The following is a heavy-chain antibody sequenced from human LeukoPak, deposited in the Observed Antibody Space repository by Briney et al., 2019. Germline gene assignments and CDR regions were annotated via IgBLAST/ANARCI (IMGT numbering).Heavy chain of an antibody. D-gene: IGHD1-26*01. Sequence: GGSLRLSCAASGFTFDDYAMHWVRQGPGKSLEWVSLINENGDIAYYGDSVRGRFTVSRDNAKNSLYLQMNSLTTEDTALYYCAKARWEPNFDYWGEGTLVTVSS. J-gene: IGHJ4*02. CDR2: INENGDIA. CDR3: AKARWEPNFDY. V-gene: IGHV3-43*02. CDR1: GFTFDDYA.